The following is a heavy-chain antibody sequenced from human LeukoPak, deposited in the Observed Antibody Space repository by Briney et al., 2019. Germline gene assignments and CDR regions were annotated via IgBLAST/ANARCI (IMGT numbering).Heavy chain of an antibody. CDR3: ASENIVTTSGALFDY. CDR1: GFTFSRHA. CDR2: ITSSGSYR. Sequence: PGGSLRLSCAASGFTFSRHAMNWVRQAPGEGLEWVSSITSSGSYRYHSDSVKGRFTISRDNAKNSPYLQMNSLRVEDTAVYYCASENIVTTSGALFDYWGQGTLVTVSS. D-gene: IGHD5-12*01. V-gene: IGHV3-21*01. J-gene: IGHJ4*02.